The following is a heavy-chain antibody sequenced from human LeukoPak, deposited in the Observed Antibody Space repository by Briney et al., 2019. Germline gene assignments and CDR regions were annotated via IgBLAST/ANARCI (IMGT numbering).Heavy chain of an antibody. V-gene: IGHV4-61*02. D-gene: IGHD3-16*02. CDR3: AREGRDPPWDYVWGSYRSHYYYYMDV. CDR1: GGSISSGSYY. J-gene: IGHJ6*03. Sequence: SETLSLTCTVSGGSISSGSYYWSWIRQPAGKGLEWIGRIYTSGSTNYNPSLKSRVTISVDTSKNQFSLKLSSVTAADTAVYYCAREGRDPPWDYVWGSYRSHYYYYMDVWGKGTTVTISS. CDR2: IYTSGST.